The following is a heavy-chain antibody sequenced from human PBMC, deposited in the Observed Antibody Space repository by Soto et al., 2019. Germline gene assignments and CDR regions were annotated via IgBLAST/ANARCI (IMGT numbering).Heavy chain of an antibody. CDR1: VVSIISGDYY. Sequence: SSTXSLTCTFPVVSIISGDYYWSWIRQPPGKGLEWIGYIYYSGGTYYNPSLKSRVTISVDTSKNQFSLKLSSVTAADTAVYYCARAIGKWGQGPLVNV. CDR2: IYYSGGT. CDR3: ARAIGK. V-gene: IGHV4-30-4*01. J-gene: IGHJ4*02.